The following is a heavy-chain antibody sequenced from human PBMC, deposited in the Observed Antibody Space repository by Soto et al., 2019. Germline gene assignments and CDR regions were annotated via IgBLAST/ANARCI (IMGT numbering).Heavy chain of an antibody. V-gene: IGHV4-39*01. CDR3: ARQTDSYYTFDAFDI. J-gene: IGHJ3*02. CDR2: VYYSGST. Sequence: SETLSLACTVSGGSISSGSYYWAWMRQPPGKGLEWIGNVYYSGSTNYNPSLESRVTISVDTSKNQFSLKLSSVTAADTSVYYCARQTDSYYTFDAFDIWGQGTMVTVS. D-gene: IGHD3-22*01. CDR1: GGSISSGSYY.